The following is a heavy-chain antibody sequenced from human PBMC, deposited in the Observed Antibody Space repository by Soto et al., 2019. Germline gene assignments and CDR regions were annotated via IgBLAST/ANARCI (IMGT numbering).Heavy chain of an antibody. D-gene: IGHD2-21*02. J-gene: IGHJ5*02. Sequence: PSETLSLTCGVSGGTVASSHWWSWVRQSPGRGLEWIGNVYHTGDTNFNPSLQSRVTFSVDKSNNQFSLRLTSVTAADTAVYFCAREIVTAGGNNYLEPWGPGTLVTVSS. CDR2: VYHTGDT. CDR3: AREIVTAGGNNYLEP. CDR1: GGTVASSHW. V-gene: IGHV4-4*02.